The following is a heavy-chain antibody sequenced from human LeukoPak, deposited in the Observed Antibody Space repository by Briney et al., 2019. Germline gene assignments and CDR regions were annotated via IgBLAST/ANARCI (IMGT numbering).Heavy chain of an antibody. CDR1: GFIVSSNY. D-gene: IGHD3-22*01. CDR2: LYSGGDT. V-gene: IGHV3-53*01. CDR3: ARGHYYDS. Sequence: GGSLRLSCAASGFIVSSNYMSWVRQAPGRGLEWVSILYSGGDTYYADSVKGRFTISRDNSKNTLYLQMNSLRAEDTAVYFCARGHYYDSWGQGTLVTVSS. J-gene: IGHJ4*02.